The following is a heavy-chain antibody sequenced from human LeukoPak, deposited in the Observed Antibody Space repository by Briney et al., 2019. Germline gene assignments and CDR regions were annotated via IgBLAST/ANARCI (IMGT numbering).Heavy chain of an antibody. J-gene: IGHJ2*01. D-gene: IGHD6-25*01. CDR1: GYTFTGYY. CDR2: INPNSGGT. Sequence: ASVKVSCKASGYTFTGYYMHWVRRAPGQGLEWMGWINPNSGGTNYAQKFQGRVTMTRDTSISTAYMELSRLRSDDTAVYYCARDIAAPLYWYFDLWGRGTLVTVSS. V-gene: IGHV1-2*02. CDR3: ARDIAAPLYWYFDL.